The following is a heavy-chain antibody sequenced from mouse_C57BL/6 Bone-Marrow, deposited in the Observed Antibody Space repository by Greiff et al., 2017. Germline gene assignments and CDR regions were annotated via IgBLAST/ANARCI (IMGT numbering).Heavy chain of an antibody. CDR1: GYTFTSYD. Sequence: QVQLKQSGPELVKPGASVKLSCKASGYTFTSYDINWVKQRPGQGLEWIGWISPRDGSTKYNEKFKGKATWTVDTSSSTAYMELHSLTSADSAVYFGARLEFDGSSGDWYFDVWGTGTTVTVSS. V-gene: IGHV1-85*01. D-gene: IGHD1-1*01. CDR3: ARLEFDGSSGDWYFDV. CDR2: ISPRDGST. J-gene: IGHJ1*03.